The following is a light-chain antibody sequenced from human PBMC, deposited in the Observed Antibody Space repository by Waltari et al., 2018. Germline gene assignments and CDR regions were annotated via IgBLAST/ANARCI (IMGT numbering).Light chain of an antibody. J-gene: IGLJ3*02. Sequence: QLVLTQSPSASASLGASVKLTCTLSSGHSSYAIAWHQQQPEKGPRYLMKLNSDGSHSKGDGIPDRCSGSSSWAERYLTISSLQSEDEADYYCQTWGTGNWVFGGGTKLTVL. V-gene: IGLV4-69*01. CDR2: LNSDGSH. CDR3: QTWGTGNWV. CDR1: SGHSSYA.